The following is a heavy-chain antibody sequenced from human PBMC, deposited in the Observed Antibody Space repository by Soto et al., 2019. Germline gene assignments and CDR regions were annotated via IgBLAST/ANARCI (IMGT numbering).Heavy chain of an antibody. J-gene: IGHJ5*02. V-gene: IGHV4-34*01. CDR2: INHSGST. Sequence: SETLSLTCAVYGGSFSGYYWSWIRQPPGKGLEWIGEINHSGSTNYNPSLKSRVTISVDTSKNQFSLKLSSVTAADTAVYYYARGGGYCSSTSCRNKGNWFDPWGQGTLVTVSS. D-gene: IGHD2-2*01. CDR1: GGSFSGYY. CDR3: ARGGGYCSSTSCRNKGNWFDP.